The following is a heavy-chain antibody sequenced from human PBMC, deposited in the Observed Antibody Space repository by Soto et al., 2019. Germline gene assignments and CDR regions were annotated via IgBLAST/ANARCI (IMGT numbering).Heavy chain of an antibody. CDR3: AGGLNINWFDP. Sequence: SETLSLTCTVSGGSISSYYWSWIRQPPGKGLEWIGYIYYSGSTNYNPSLKSRVTISVDTSKNQFSLKLSSVTAADTAVHYCAGGLNINWFDPWGQGTLVTVCS. V-gene: IGHV4-59*01. D-gene: IGHD3-10*02. CDR1: GGSISSYY. CDR2: IYYSGST. J-gene: IGHJ5*02.